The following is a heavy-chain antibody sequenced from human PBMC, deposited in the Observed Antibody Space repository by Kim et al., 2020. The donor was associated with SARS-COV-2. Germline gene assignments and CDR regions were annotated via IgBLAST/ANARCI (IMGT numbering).Heavy chain of an antibody. CDR3: AREVKHYYGSGSYYRVAAYFDY. CDR2: IYSGGST. V-gene: IGHV3-53*01. Sequence: GGSLRLSCAASGFTVSSNYMSWVRQAPGKGLEWVSVIYSGGSTYYADSVKGRFTISRDNSKNTLYLQMNSLRAEDTAVYYCAREVKHYYGSGSYYRVAAYFDYWGQGTLVTVSS. J-gene: IGHJ4*02. D-gene: IGHD3-10*01. CDR1: GFTVSSNY.